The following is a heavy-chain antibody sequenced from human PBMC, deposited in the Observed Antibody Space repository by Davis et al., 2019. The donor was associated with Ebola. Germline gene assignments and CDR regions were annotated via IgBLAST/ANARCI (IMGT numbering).Heavy chain of an antibody. J-gene: IGHJ5*02. CDR3: ARNDTVSKWFDP. CDR1: GGTFSSYA. V-gene: IGHV1-69*13. CDR2: IIPIFKAT. Sequence: SVKVSCKASGGTFSSYAISWVRQAPGQGLEWMGGIIPIFKATYYAQKFQGRLTITADQSTSTVYMQLSSLRSDDTAVYYCARNDTVSKWFDPWGQGTLVTVSS. D-gene: IGHD4-11*01.